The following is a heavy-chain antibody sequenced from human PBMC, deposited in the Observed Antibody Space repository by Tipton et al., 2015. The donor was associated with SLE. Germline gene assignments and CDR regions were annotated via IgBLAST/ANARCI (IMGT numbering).Heavy chain of an antibody. CDR3: AREPYSSPPDV. Sequence: RSLRLSCAASGFTFSSYGMHWVRQAPGKGLEWVAVISYDGSNKYYADSVKGRFTISRDNSKNTLYLQMNSLRAEDTAVYYCAREPYSSPPDVWGKGTTVTVSS. CDR2: ISYDGSNK. V-gene: IGHV3-30*03. CDR1: GFTFSSYG. J-gene: IGHJ6*04. D-gene: IGHD6-19*01.